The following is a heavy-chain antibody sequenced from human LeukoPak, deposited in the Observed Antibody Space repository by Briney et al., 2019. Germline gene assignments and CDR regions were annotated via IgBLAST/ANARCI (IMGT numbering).Heavy chain of an antibody. CDR3: ARVGYSSGWYFFDS. CDR1: DGSISSYY. D-gene: IGHD6-19*01. J-gene: IGHJ4*02. Sequence: SETLSLTCTVSDGSISSYYWSWIRQPPGKGLEWIGYIYYSGSTNYNPSLNSRVTISVDTSKNQFSLELSSVTAADTAVYYCARVGYSSGWYFFDSWGQGTLVTVSS. V-gene: IGHV4-59*01. CDR2: IYYSGST.